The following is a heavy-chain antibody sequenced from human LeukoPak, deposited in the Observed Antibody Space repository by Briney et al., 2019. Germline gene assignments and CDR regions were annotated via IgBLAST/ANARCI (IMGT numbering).Heavy chain of an antibody. J-gene: IGHJ4*02. V-gene: IGHV4-39*01. CDR2: IYYSGST. D-gene: IGHD1-1*01. CDR1: GGSISSSSYY. Sequence: PSETLSLTCTVSGGSISSSSYYWGWIRQPPGEGLEWIGSIYYSGSTYYNPSLKSRVTISVDTSKNQFSLKLSSVTAADTAVYYCARQGTWKYYFDYWGQGTLVTVSS. CDR3: ARQGTWKYYFDY.